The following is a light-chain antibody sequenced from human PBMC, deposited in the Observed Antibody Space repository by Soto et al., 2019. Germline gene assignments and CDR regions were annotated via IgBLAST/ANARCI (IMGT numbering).Light chain of an antibody. CDR1: QSIGSY. J-gene: IGKJ3*01. CDR3: QQRSTWPPFS. Sequence: EIVLTQSPATLSLSLGERATLSCRASQSIGSYLAWYQHKLGQPPRLLIYDASNRATGIPVRFSGSGSGTDFTLTISSLEPEDFAVYYCQQRSTWPPFSFGPGTKGVIK. CDR2: DAS. V-gene: IGKV3-11*01.